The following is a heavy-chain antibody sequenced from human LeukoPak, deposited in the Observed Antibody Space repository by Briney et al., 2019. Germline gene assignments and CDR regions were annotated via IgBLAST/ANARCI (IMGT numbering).Heavy chain of an antibody. Sequence: PGGSLRLSCAASGFTFSSYGMHWVRQAPGKGLEWVSVMYYDGNNRYYADSVRGRFTISRDNSKNTLYLQMNSLRAEDTAVYYCARDAKTEYCSGGSCYNFDYWGQGTLVAVSS. CDR3: ARDAKTEYCSGGSCYNFDY. J-gene: IGHJ4*02. CDR1: GFTFSSYG. CDR2: MYYDGNNR. V-gene: IGHV3-33*01. D-gene: IGHD2-15*01.